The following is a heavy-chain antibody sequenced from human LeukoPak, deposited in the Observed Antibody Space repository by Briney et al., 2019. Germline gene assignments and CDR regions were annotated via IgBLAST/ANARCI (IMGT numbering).Heavy chain of an antibody. CDR2: INHSGST. D-gene: IGHD5-18*01. J-gene: IGHJ4*02. CDR1: GGSFSGYY. V-gene: IGHV4-34*01. CDR3: ASSTPWIQLWYGRDY. Sequence: SETLSLTCAVYGGSFSGYYWSWIRQPPGKGLEWIGEINHSGSTNYNPSLKSRVTISVDTSKNQFSLKLSSVTAADTAVYYCASSTPWIQLWYGRDYWGRGTLVTVSS.